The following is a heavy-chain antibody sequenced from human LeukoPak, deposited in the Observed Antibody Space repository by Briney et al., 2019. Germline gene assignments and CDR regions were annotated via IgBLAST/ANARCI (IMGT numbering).Heavy chain of an antibody. CDR1: GGSITSSTYN. CDR3: ASQPHYDSSGYYFY. V-gene: IGHV4-39*01. CDR2: IYHSGST. Sequence: PSETLPLTCTVSGGSITSSTYNWGWIRQPPGKGLEWIGSIYHSGSTFYNPSLKSRVTISINTSKNQFSLKLSSVTAADTAVYYCASQPHYDSSGYYFYGGRGTLVTVSS. J-gene: IGHJ4*02. D-gene: IGHD3-22*01.